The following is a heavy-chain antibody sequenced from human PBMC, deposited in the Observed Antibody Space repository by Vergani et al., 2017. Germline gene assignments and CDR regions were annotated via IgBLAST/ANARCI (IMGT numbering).Heavy chain of an antibody. CDR1: GGSFSGYY. J-gene: IGHJ4*02. CDR2: INHSGST. CDR3: ARIIYSGYDYYFDY. V-gene: IGHV4-34*01. Sequence: QVQLQQWGAGLLKPSETLSLTCAVYGGSFSGYYWSWTPQPPGKGLEWIGEINHSGSTNYNPSLKSRVTISVDTSKNQFSLKLSSVTAADTAVYYCARIIYSGYDYYFDYWGQGTLVTVSS. D-gene: IGHD3-22*01.